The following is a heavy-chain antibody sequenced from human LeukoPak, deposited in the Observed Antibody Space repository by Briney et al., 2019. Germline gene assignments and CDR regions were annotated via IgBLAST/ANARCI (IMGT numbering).Heavy chain of an antibody. V-gene: IGHV3-30*04. CDR2: ISFDGRNQ. Sequence: GGSLRLSCAATGFTYSSHAMHWVRQAPGKGLEWVATISFDGRNQYNADSVKGRFTISRDNSKNTLYLQVNSLRVEDTAVYYCARRVLGAVGYFDYWGQGALVTVSS. CDR1: GFTYSSHA. CDR3: ARRVLGAVGYFDY. J-gene: IGHJ4*02. D-gene: IGHD4-23*01.